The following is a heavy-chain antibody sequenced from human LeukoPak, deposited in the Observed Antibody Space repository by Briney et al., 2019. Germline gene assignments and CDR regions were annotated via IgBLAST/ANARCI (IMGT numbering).Heavy chain of an antibody. CDR2: ISGRGGST. Sequence: GGPLRLSCAASGFTFSSYAMSWVRQAPGKGLEWVSAISGRGGSTYYADSVKGRFTISRDNSKNTLYLQMNSLRAEGTAVYYCAKLGGTGSSYYYFDYWGQGTLVTVSS. CDR3: AKLGGTGSSYYYFDY. CDR1: GFTFSSYA. D-gene: IGHD6-13*01. J-gene: IGHJ4*02. V-gene: IGHV3-23*01.